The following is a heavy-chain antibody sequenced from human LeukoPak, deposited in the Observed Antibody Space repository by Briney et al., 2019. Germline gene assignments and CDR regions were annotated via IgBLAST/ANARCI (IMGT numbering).Heavy chain of an antibody. CDR2: LRGSGGST. D-gene: IGHD1-7*01. J-gene: IGHJ3*02. CDR1: GFAFSSYA. CDR3: AKEGVYNWNYNPAHDAFDI. Sequence: GGSLRLSCAASGFAFSSYAMTWVRQAPGKGLEGVSTLRGSGGSTYYADSVKGGFTISRDNSKNTLCMQMNSLRAEDTAVYYCAKEGVYNWNYNPAHDAFDIWGQGTMVTVSS. V-gene: IGHV3-23*01.